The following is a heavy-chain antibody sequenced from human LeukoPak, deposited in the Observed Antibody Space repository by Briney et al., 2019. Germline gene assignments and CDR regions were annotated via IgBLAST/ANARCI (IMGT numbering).Heavy chain of an antibody. CDR3: ARGASGWYVDNWFDP. J-gene: IGHJ5*02. CDR1: GFSFSRFT. CDR2: ISRSSSYK. Sequence: PGGSLRLSCAASGFSFSRFTINWVRQAPGKGLQWVSSISRSSSYKYYADSVKGRFTISRDNAKNSLYLQMNSLRAEDTAVYYCARGASGWYVDNWFDPWGQGTLVTVSS. D-gene: IGHD6-19*01. V-gene: IGHV3-21*01.